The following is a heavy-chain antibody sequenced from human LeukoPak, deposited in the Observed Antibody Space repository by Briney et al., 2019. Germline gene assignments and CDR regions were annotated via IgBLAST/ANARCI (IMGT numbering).Heavy chain of an antibody. CDR2: IYYSGST. J-gene: IGHJ3*02. V-gene: IGHV4-59*11. D-gene: IGHD2-2*01. CDR1: GGSISSHY. Sequence: SETLSLTCTVSGGSISSHYWSWIRQPPGKGLEWIGYIYYSGSTNYNPSLKSRVTISVGTSKNQFSLKLSSVTAADTAVYYCARRYCSSTSCFRGAFDIWGQGTMVTVSS. CDR3: ARRYCSSTSCFRGAFDI.